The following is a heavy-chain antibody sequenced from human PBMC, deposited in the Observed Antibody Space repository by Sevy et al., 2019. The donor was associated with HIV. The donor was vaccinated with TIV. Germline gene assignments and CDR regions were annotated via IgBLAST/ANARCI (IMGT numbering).Heavy chain of an antibody. V-gene: IGHV3-21*01. D-gene: IGHD5-18*01. CDR3: ARDEYSYASGFDY. Sequence: GGSLRLSCAASGFTFSSYIMNWVRQAPGMGLEWVSSISSGGGYIYYTNSVKGRFTISRDNAKNSLYLHMNSLRAEDTAVYYCARDEYSYASGFDYWGQGTLVTVSS. J-gene: IGHJ4*02. CDR1: GFTFSSYI. CDR2: ISSGGGYI.